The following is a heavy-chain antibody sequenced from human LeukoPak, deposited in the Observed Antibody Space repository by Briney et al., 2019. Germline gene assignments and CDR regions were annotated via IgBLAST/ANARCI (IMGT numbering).Heavy chain of an antibody. D-gene: IGHD6-13*01. V-gene: IGHV3-23*01. CDR2: ISGSGGIS. CDR3: ARGYSSSLYSCFDP. J-gene: IGHJ5*02. Sequence: GGSLRLSCAASGFTFNSYAMGWVRQAAGKGLEWVSGISGSGGISYYADSVKGRFTISRDNSKNTLFLQMNSLRAEDTAVYYCARGYSSSLYSCFDPWGQGTLVTVSS. CDR1: GFTFNSYA.